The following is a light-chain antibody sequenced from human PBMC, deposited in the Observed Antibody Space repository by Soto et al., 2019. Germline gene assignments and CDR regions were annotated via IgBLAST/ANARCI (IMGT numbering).Light chain of an antibody. V-gene: IGKV3-11*01. J-gene: IGKJ1*01. CDR2: DAS. CDR1: QSVRSY. Sequence: THAPCTLSGSVGYRVTLSCRASQSVRSYLAWYQQKPGQAPRLLIYDASNRATGIPARLSGSGYGTDFTITISSIETEDFEVYYCQQYDNWPWTFGQGTKVDIK. CDR3: QQYDNWPWT.